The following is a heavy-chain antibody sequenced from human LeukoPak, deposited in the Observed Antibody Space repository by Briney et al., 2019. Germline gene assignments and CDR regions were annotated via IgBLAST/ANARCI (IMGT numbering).Heavy chain of an antibody. D-gene: IGHD4-11*01. CDR3: ARGFSYSNSDYYYYYMDV. Sequence: GGSLRLSCAASGFTFSSYAMSWVRQAPGKGLEWVSAISGSGGSTYYAESVKGRFTISRDNSKNTLYLQMNSLRAEDTALYYCARGFSYSNSDYYYYYMDVWGKGTTVTVSS. CDR1: GFTFSSYA. V-gene: IGHV3-23*01. J-gene: IGHJ6*03. CDR2: ISGSGGST.